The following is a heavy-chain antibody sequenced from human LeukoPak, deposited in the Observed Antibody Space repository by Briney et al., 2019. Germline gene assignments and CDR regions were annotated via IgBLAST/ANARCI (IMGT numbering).Heavy chain of an antibody. CDR1: GFTFSSYA. D-gene: IGHD3-3*01. Sequence: GGSLRLSCAASGFTFSSYAMHWVRQSPGKGLEWVAVISYDGSNKYYADSVKGRFTISRDHSKNTLYLQMNSLRAEDTAVYYCARDLFYWGQGTLVTVSS. CDR2: ISYDGSNK. J-gene: IGHJ4*02. CDR3: ARDLFY. V-gene: IGHV3-30-3*01.